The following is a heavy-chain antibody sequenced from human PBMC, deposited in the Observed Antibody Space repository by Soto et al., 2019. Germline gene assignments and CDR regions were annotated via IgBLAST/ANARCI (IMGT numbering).Heavy chain of an antibody. CDR3: ASGGSTVTREFDY. V-gene: IGHV1-2*04. D-gene: IGHD4-17*01. CDR1: GYTFIGFY. CDR2: INPKSGDT. Sequence: QVQLMQSGAEVKKPGSSVKVSCKASGYTFIGFYMHWVRQAPGQGLEWMGWINPKSGDTEYAQNFQGWVTMTRDTSISTAYMEVSRLKSDDTAVYYCASGGSTVTREFDYWGQGTLVSVSS. J-gene: IGHJ4*02.